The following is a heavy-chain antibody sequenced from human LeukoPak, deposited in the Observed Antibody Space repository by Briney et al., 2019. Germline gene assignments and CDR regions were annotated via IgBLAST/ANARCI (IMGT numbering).Heavy chain of an antibody. J-gene: IGHJ4*02. CDR2: VSGSGSTT. CDR1: RFSFANYA. Sequence: GGXLRLSCAASRFSFANYAMTWVRQAPGKGLEGVAIVSGSGSTTYYTDSVKGGFTFSRDNSRNTLYLEMHSLRAEDTAVYYCARETYYAFDYWGQGTLVTVSS. V-gene: IGHV3-23*01. D-gene: IGHD3-10*01. CDR3: ARETYYAFDY.